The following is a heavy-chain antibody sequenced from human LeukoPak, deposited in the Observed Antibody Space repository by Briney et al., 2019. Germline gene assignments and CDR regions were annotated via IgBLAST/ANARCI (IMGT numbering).Heavy chain of an antibody. CDR3: ARLSNDYGDYEGHY. CDR1: GGFIRDSGYY. D-gene: IGHD4-17*01. J-gene: IGHJ4*02. CDR2: VFYSGRT. Sequence: SETLSLTCTVSGGFIRDSGYYWGWIRQPPRKGLEWIGTVFYSGRTYYNSSLQSRVTISVDTSKNQFSLRLSSVTPADTAIYYCARLSNDYGDYEGHYWGQGTLVTVSS. V-gene: IGHV4-39*01.